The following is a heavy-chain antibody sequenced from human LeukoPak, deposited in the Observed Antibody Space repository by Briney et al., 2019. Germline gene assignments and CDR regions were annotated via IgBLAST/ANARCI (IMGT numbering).Heavy chain of an antibody. V-gene: IGHV3-30*02. CDR3: AKALGLSSGYYYDAFDI. CDR2: IRYDGSNK. CDR1: GFTLSSYG. Sequence: GGSLRLSCAASGFTLSSYGMHWVRQAPGKGLDLVAFIRYDGSNKYYADSVKGRFTISRDNSKSTLYMQMNSLRAADTAVYYCAKALGLSSGYYYDAFDIWGQGTMVTVSS. D-gene: IGHD3-22*01. J-gene: IGHJ3*02.